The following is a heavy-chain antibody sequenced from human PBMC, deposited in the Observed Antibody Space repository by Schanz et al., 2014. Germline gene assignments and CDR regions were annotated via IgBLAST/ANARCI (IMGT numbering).Heavy chain of an antibody. CDR2: VPFDGSQK. J-gene: IGHJ4*02. V-gene: IGHV3-30*04. CDR1: GFTFSSYA. CDR3: ARDVPINDY. Sequence: VQLLESGGGLVQPGGSLRLSCAASGFTFSSYAMSWVRQAPGKGLEWVAFVPFDGSQKFYADSVKGRFTISRDNSKNTVYLQMNSLRPGDTAVYYCARDVPINDYWGQGTPVTVSS. D-gene: IGHD2-2*01.